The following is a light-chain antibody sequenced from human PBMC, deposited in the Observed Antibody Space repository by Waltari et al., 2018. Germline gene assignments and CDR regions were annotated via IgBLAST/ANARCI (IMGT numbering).Light chain of an antibody. J-gene: IGKJ1*01. V-gene: IGKV3-20*01. CDR3: QHYLRLPVT. CDR2: GAS. CDR1: QSVTRA. Sequence: EIVLTQSPGTLSLSPGESAALSCRTSQSVTRALAWYQQKPGQAPRLLIYGASNRASWSPDRFSGSGSGTDVSLTISSLEPEDVAVYYCQHYLRLPVTFGQGTKVEVK.